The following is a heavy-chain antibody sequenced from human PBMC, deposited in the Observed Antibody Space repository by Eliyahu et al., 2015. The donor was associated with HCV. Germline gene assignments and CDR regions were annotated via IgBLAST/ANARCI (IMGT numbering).Heavy chain of an antibody. D-gene: IGHD2-21*01. CDR2: IKSKTDGGTT. J-gene: IGHJ3*02. CDR1: GFTFSNXW. Sequence: EVQLVESGGGLVKPGGSLRLSCXASGFTFSNXWFXWVRQAPGKGLGWVGXIKSKTDGGTTDYAAPVKGRFTISRDDSKNTLYLQMNSLKTEDTAVYYCTTDSGRSNGAVGVAFDIWGQGTMVTVFS. CDR3: TTDSGRSNGAVGVAFDI. V-gene: IGHV3-15*01.